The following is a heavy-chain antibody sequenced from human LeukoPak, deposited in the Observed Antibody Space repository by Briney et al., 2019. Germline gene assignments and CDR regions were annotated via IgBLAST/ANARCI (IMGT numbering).Heavy chain of an antibody. CDR2: INHSGST. J-gene: IGHJ5*02. Sequence: SETLSLTCAVYGGSFSGYYWSWIRQPPGKGLEWIGEINHSGSTNYNPSLKSRVTISVDTSKNQFSLKLSSVTAADTAVYYCASLTSADPWGQGTLVTVSS. V-gene: IGHV4-34*01. CDR3: ASLTSADP. CDR1: GGSFSGYY.